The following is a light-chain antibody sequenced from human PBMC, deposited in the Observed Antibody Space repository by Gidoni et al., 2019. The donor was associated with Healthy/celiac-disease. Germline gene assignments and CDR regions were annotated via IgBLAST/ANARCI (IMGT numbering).Light chain of an antibody. V-gene: IGKV3-20*01. CDR3: QQYGSSPRT. CDR2: GAS. Sequence: ELVLTQSPGTLSLSPGERATLSCRASQSVSSSYLAWYPQKPGQAPRLLIYGASSRATGIPDRFSGSGSGTDFTLTISRLGPEDFAVYYCQQYGSSPRTFXQXTKVEIK. J-gene: IGKJ1*01. CDR1: QSVSSSY.